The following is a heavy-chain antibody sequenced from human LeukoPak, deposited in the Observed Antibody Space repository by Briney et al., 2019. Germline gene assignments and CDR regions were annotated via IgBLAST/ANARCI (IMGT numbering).Heavy chain of an antibody. J-gene: IGHJ4*02. CDR3: ARDRSDGADY. Sequence: PPGGSLRLSCAASGFTFTNDGMSWVRQAPGKGLEWVAGIWYDGSNKYYADSVKGRFTISRDNSKNTLYLQMNSLRAEDTAVYYCARDRSDGADYWGQGTLVSVPS. D-gene: IGHD3-3*01. V-gene: IGHV3-33*08. CDR2: IWYDGSNK. CDR1: GFTFTNDG.